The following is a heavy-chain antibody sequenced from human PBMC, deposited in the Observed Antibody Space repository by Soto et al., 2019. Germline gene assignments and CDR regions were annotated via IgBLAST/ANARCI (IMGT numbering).Heavy chain of an antibody. D-gene: IGHD1-26*01. CDR2: HYSGGST. CDR3: ARHRHPRGTVGATSPLDP. Sequence: GGSLRLSCALSGFSVSSNYLSWVRQAPGKGREWVVVHYSGGSTYYAASVQGRFTISRAKSNNTLYLQMRRVRAEDTAVYFCARHRHPRGTVGATSPLDPWGQGTQVTVSS. V-gene: IGHV3-53*01. CDR1: GFSVSSNY. J-gene: IGHJ5*02.